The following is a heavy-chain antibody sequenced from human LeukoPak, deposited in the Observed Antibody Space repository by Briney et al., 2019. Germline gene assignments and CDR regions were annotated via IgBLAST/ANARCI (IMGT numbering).Heavy chain of an antibody. CDR3: AKKYDMTGY. CDR1: GYTFSSYY. Sequence: ASVKVSCKASGYTFSSYYMHWVRQAPGEGLEWMGIINPSGGSTSYAQKFQGRVTMTRDMSTSTVHMELSSLRSEDTAVYYCAKKYDMTGYWGQGTLVTVSS. CDR2: INPSGGST. V-gene: IGHV1-46*01. D-gene: IGHD3-9*01. J-gene: IGHJ4*02.